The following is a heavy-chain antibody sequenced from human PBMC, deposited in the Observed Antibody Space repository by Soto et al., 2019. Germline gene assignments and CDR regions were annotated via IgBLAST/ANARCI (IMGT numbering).Heavy chain of an antibody. CDR1: GFTFSSYA. V-gene: IGHV3-30-3*01. CDR2: ISYDGSNK. CDR3: ARDQTPTGLGYYGMDV. D-gene: IGHD3-10*01. J-gene: IGHJ6*02. Sequence: QPGGSLRLSCAASGFTFSSYAMHWVRQAPGKGLEWVAVISYDGSNKYYADSVKGRFTISRDNSKNTLYLQMNSLRAEDTAVYYCARDQTPTGLGYYGMDVWGQGTTVTVSS.